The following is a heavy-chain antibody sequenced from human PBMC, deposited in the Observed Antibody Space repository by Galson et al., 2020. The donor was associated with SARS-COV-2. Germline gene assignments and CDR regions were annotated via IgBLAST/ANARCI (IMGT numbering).Heavy chain of an antibody. CDR2: INHGGST. CDR3: AGGRVRARSPVGWPVDY. Sequence: SETLSLTCAVNSGALSGYYWSWIRQSPNKGLEWIGEINHGGSTKYNPSLKSRVTISIDTFKSQFSLDVTSVTAADTAVYYCAGGRVRARSPVGWPVDYWGQGTTVTVSS. D-gene: IGHD6-19*01. V-gene: IGHV4-34*01. J-gene: IGHJ4*02. CDR1: SGALSGYY.